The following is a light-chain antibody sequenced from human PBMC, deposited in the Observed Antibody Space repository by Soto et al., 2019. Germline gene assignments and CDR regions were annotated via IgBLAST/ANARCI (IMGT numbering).Light chain of an antibody. J-gene: IGKJ4*01. Sequence: EVVLAQSPGTLSLYPGERATLSCRASQSVSSSQLTWFQQKPGQAPRLLIYAASRRAAGIPDRFSGSGSGTDFTLIISRLEPEDFAVYYCQQYGSVPHTFGGGTKVDIK. CDR1: QSVSSSQ. V-gene: IGKV3-20*01. CDR2: AAS. CDR3: QQYGSVPHT.